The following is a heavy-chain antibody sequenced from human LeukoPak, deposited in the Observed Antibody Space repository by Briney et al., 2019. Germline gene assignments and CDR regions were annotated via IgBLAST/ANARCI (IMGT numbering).Heavy chain of an antibody. V-gene: IGHV3-23*01. J-gene: IGHJ4*02. CDR1: GFTFSSYA. CDR2: VSGSGGST. D-gene: IGHD1-26*01. Sequence: GGSLRLPCAASGFTFSSYAMSWVRQAPGKGLEWVSAVSGSGGSTYYADSLKGRFTTSRDNSKNTPYLQMNSLRAEDTAVYYCAKLHYESGSYRHFDYWGQGTLVTVSS. CDR3: AKLHYESGSYRHFDY.